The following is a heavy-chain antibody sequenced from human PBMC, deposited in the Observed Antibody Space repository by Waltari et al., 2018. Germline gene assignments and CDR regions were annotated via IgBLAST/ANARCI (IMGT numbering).Heavy chain of an antibody. CDR3: TRRGGTYHLDY. D-gene: IGHD1-26*01. J-gene: IGHJ4*02. CDR2: IRSKAYGGTT. CDR1: GFTFGDYA. Sequence: EVQLVESGGGLVQPGRSLRLSCTASGFTFGDYAMSWVRQAPGKGLEWVGFIRSKAYGGTTEYAASVKGRFTISRDDSKSIAYLQMNSLKTEDTAVYYCTRRGGTYHLDYWGQGTLVTVSS. V-gene: IGHV3-49*04.